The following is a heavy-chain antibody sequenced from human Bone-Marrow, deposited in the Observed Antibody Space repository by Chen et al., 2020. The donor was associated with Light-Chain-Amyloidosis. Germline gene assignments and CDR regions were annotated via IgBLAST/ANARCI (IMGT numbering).Heavy chain of an antibody. CDR3: ASRDSSSSSGYYYYGMDV. CDR2: ISYDGSNK. J-gene: IGHJ6*02. Sequence: QVQLVESGGGVVQPGRSLRLSCAASGFTFSSYAMHWVRQAPGKGLEWVAFISYDGSNKYYADSVKGRFTISRDNSKNTLYLQMNSLRAEDTAVYYCASRDSSSSSGYYYYGMDVWGQGTTVTVSS. D-gene: IGHD6-6*01. CDR1: GFTFSSYA. V-gene: IGHV3-30-3*01.